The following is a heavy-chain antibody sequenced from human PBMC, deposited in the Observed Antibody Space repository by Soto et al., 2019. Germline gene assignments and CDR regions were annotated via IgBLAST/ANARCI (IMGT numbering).Heavy chain of an antibody. CDR2: IGTSGDST. CDR3: APLFRFSHVGNWFDP. CDR1: GFTFSSYA. J-gene: IGHJ5*02. V-gene: IGHV3-23*01. D-gene: IGHD3-3*01. Sequence: GGSLRLSCAASGFTFSSYAMSWVRQAPGKGLEWVSAIGTSGDSTYYVDSVKGRFTISRDNSKNTLYLQMNSLRAEDTAVYYCAPLFRFSHVGNWFDPWGQGTLVTVSS.